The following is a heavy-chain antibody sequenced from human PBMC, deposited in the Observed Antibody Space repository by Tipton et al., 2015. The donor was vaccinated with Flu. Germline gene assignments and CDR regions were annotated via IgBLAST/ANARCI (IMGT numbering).Heavy chain of an antibody. D-gene: IGHD4-17*01. CDR2: IYHTGST. V-gene: IGHV4-34*01. Sequence: TLSLTCAVNGGSFSEYYWSWIRQSPGKGLEWIGEIYHTGSTNYNPSLKSRVTMSIGTSKSQFSLSLNSVTAADTAVYYCARTKTAFYDYGDYFDYWGPGTPVTVSS. J-gene: IGHJ4*02. CDR3: ARTKTAFYDYGDYFDY. CDR1: GGSFSEYY.